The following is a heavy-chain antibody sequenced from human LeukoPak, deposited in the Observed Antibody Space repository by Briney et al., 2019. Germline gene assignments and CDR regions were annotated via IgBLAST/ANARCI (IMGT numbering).Heavy chain of an antibody. J-gene: IGHJ4*02. V-gene: IGHV3-74*01. Sequence: PGGSLRLSCAASGFTFSSHWMHWVRQAPGKGLVWVSRIYTDGGRTTYADSVKGRVTISRDNAKNTLYLQMNSLRAEDTAVYYCARGSSGWYVDYWGQGTPVTVSS. CDR1: GFTFSSHW. D-gene: IGHD6-19*01. CDR2: IYTDGGRT. CDR3: ARGSSGWYVDY.